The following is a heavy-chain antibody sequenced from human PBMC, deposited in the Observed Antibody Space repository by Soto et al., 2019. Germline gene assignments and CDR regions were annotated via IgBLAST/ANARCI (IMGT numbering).Heavy chain of an antibody. CDR1: GGSISSYY. Sequence: QVQLQESGPGLVKPSETLSLTCSVSGGSISSYYWSWIRQPPGKGLEWIGNIYYTGSTNSNLSLKSRATRSLDTSKNQFSRRLTSGTAADTAVYYCARASGCSDGSCAFDPWGQGTLVTVSS. D-gene: IGHD2-15*01. CDR3: ARASGCSDGSCAFDP. J-gene: IGHJ5*02. CDR2: IYYTGST. V-gene: IGHV4-59*01.